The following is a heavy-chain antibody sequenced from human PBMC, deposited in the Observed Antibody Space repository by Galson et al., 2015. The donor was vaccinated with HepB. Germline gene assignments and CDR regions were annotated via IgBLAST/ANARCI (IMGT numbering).Heavy chain of an antibody. D-gene: IGHD3-16*01. CDR2: LSASGGST. V-gene: IGHV3-23*01. J-gene: IGHJ6*02. CDR3: AKGVHVWGSISYYYYYGMDV. CDR1: GFIFSNYA. Sequence: SLRLSCAASGFIFSNYAMSWVRQAPGKGLEWVSALSASGGSTYYADSVKGRFTISRDNSKNTLYLQMHNLRAEDTALYYCAKGVHVWGSISYYYYYGMDVWGQGTTVTVSS.